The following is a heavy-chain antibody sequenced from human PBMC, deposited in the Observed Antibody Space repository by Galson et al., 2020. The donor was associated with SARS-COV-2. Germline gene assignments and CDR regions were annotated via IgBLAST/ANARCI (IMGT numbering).Heavy chain of an antibody. Sequence: TSETLSLTCIVSGASISSGSFYWSWRRQQGKGLEWIGYIYHTGSAYYNPPLQSRLTISVDTSKNQFSLNLSSVTAADTAVYYCARGAANEYDGRSAYLNWGQGTLVTVSS. CDR1: GASISSGSFY. J-gene: IGHJ4*02. D-gene: IGHD3-22*01. CDR3: ARGAANEYDGRSAYLN. V-gene: IGHV4-31*03. CDR2: IYHTGSA.